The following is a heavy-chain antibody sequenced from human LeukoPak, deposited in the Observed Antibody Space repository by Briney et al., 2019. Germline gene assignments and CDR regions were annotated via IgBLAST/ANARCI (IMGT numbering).Heavy chain of an antibody. CDR3: ARHRYYYRSGSYYGAPYYMDV. CDR1: GYSISSGYY. D-gene: IGHD3-10*01. CDR2: IYHSGST. J-gene: IGHJ6*03. V-gene: IGHV4-38-2*02. Sequence: SETLSLTCTVSGYSISSGYYWGWIRQPPGKGLEWIGSIYHSGSTYYNPSLKSRVTISVDTSKNHFSLKLSSVTAADTAVYYCARHRYYYRSGSYYGAPYYMDVWGKGTTVTISS.